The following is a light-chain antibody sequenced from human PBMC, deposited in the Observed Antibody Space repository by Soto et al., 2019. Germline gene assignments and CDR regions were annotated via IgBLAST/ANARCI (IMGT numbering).Light chain of an antibody. J-gene: IGKJ1*01. CDR1: QSISSW. V-gene: IGKV1-5*03. Sequence: DIQMTQSPSTLSASVGDRVTITCRASQSISSWLAWYQQKPGKAPKLLIYKASSLESGVPPRFSGSGSGTEFTLTISSLQPEDFATYYCQQYNYYRTFGQGTKVEIK. CDR3: QQYNYYRT. CDR2: KAS.